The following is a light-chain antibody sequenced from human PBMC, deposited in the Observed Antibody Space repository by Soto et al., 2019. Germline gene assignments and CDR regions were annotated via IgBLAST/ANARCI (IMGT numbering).Light chain of an antibody. V-gene: IGKV1-33*01. CDR3: QQFNSYPLT. J-gene: IGKJ4*01. CDR1: QDISNY. Sequence: DIQMTQSPSSLSASVGDRVTITCQASQDISNYLNWYQQKPGKAPKLLIYDASNLETGVPSRFSGSGFGTAFTLTISSLQPEDFATYFCQQFNSYPLTFGGGTKVDIK. CDR2: DAS.